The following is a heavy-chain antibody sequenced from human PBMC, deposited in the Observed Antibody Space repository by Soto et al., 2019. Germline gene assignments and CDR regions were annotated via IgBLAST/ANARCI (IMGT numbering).Heavy chain of an antibody. D-gene: IGHD4-17*01. CDR2: LLPSGSST. Sequence: GSLILSCAASGFAVRIYAISWARQSPGKGLEGVSSLLPSGSSTYDADSVKGRFTISSDISANSLYLQIDRLRAEDTAVYYCAKDAVPGDGVWLIDSWGQGTLVPDSS. J-gene: IGHJ5*01. CDR1: GFAVRIYA. CDR3: AKDAVPGDGVWLIDS. V-gene: IGHV3-23*01.